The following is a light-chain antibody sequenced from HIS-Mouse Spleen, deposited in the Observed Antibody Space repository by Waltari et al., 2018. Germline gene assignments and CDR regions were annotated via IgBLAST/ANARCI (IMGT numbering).Light chain of an antibody. J-gene: IGLJ2*01. CDR3: QTWGPVV. Sequence: QLVLTQSPSASASLAASVKLTCTLSSGHSSYAIAWHQQQPEKGPRYLMKLNSDGSHSKGDGIPDRFSGSSSGAERYLTISSLQSEDEADYYCQTWGPVVFGGGTKLTVL. V-gene: IGLV4-69*01. CDR2: LNSDGSH. CDR1: SGHSSYA.